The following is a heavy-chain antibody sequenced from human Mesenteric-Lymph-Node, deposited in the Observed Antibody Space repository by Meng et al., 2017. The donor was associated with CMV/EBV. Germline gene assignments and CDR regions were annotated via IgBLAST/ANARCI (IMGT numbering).Heavy chain of an antibody. CDR1: FSLSSKGMG. CDR3: AHDPRGWYPHDWFDP. V-gene: IGHV2-5*02. Sequence: FSLSSKGMGVGWIRQPPGKALEWLAVIYWDDNKRYSPALKSRLTVTKDTSKNEAVFTLTNMDPVDTATYYCAHDPRGWYPHDWFDPWGPGTLVTVSS. D-gene: IGHD6-19*01. CDR2: IYWDDNK. J-gene: IGHJ5*02.